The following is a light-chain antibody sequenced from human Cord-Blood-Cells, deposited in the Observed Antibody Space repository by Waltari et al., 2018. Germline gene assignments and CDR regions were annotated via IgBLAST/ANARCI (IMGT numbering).Light chain of an antibody. Sequence: QSALTQPASVSGSPGQSITISCTGTSSAVGRYNLVSCYQQHPGNAPKLMIYEGSKRPSGVSNRFSGSKSGNTASLTISGLQAEDEADYYCCSYAGSSTDVVFGGGTKLTVL. CDR1: SSAVGRYNL. J-gene: IGLJ2*01. CDR2: EGS. CDR3: CSYAGSSTDVV. V-gene: IGLV2-23*01.